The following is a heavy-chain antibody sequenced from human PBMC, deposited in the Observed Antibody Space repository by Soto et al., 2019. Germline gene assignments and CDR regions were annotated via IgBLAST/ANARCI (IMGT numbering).Heavy chain of an antibody. Sequence: GGSLRLSCAASGFTFSSYSMNWVRQAPGKGLEWVSYISSSSSTIYYADPVKGRFTISRDNAKNSLYLQMNSLRAEDTAVYYCASETKGVTTRFRSLTQESPHSTKRPDYWGQGTLVTVSS. J-gene: IGHJ4*02. CDR2: ISSSSSTI. V-gene: IGHV3-48*01. CDR3: ASETKGVTTRFRSLTQESPHSTKRPDY. D-gene: IGHD4-17*01. CDR1: GFTFSSYS.